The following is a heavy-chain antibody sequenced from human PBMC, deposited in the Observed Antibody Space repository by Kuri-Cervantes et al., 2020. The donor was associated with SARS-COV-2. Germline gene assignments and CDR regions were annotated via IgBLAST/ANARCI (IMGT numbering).Heavy chain of an antibody. V-gene: IGHV4-59*12. CDR2: IYYSGST. Sequence: GSLRLSCTVSGGSISSYYWSWIRQPPGKGLEWIGYIYYSGSTNYNPSLKSRVTISVGTSKNQFSLQLNSVTPEDTAVYYCARDHYSSGWTLNDYWGQGTLVTVSS. CDR3: ARDHYSSGWTLNDY. J-gene: IGHJ4*02. D-gene: IGHD6-19*01. CDR1: GGSISSYY.